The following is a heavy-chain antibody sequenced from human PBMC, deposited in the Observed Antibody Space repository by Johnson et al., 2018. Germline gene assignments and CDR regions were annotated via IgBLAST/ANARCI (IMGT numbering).Heavy chain of an antibody. V-gene: IGHV3-23*01. CDR2: TNGTGRET. Sequence: EVQLLESGGDLVQPGGSLRLSCAASGFTFRDYAMSWVRQAPGKGLEWVSGTNGTGRETWFADSVKGRFTISRDNSNKILYLHMNSLRAEETAIYYCAKDYLAAEAAFGIWGQGTMVTVSS. CDR1: GFTFRDYA. CDR3: AKDYLAAEAAFGI. J-gene: IGHJ3*02. D-gene: IGHD6-13*01.